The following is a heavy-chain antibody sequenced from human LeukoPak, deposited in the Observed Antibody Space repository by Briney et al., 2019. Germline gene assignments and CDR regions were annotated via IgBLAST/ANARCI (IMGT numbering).Heavy chain of an antibody. J-gene: IGHJ6*02. CDR1: GFTFSSYG. D-gene: IGHD3-10*01. Sequence: PGGSLTLSCAASGFTFSSYGMHWVRQAPGKGLEWVAFIRYDGSNKYYADSVKGRFTISRDNSKNTLYLQMNSLRAEDTAVYYCAKFAGYGSGSYPSQDYYYYGMDVWGQGTTVTVSS. CDR2: IRYDGSNK. V-gene: IGHV3-30*02. CDR3: AKFAGYGSGSYPSQDYYYYGMDV.